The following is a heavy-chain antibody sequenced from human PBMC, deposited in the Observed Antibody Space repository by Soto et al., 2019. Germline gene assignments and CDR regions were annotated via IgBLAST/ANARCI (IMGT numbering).Heavy chain of an antibody. D-gene: IGHD5-12*01. CDR3: TRDLAPPDWVLGYAYGMDV. V-gene: IGHV3-49*04. CDR2: IRSKAYGGAT. J-gene: IGHJ6*02. CDR1: GFTFGDYA. Sequence: GGSLRLSCTGSGFTFGDYALTWVRQAPGKGLEWVGFIRSKAYGGATDYAASVKGRFTISRDDSRSIAYLQMSSLRVEDTAVYYCTRDLAPPDWVLGYAYGMDVWGQGTTVTVSS.